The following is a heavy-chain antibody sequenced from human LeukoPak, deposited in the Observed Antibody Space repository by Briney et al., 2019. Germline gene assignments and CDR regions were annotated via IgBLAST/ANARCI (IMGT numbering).Heavy chain of an antibody. CDR1: GGSISTNNW. Sequence: SGTLSLTCAVSGGSISTNNWWSWVRQSPGQGLEWIGEMYHSGSTNYNPSLKSRVTVSVDTSKNQFSLKLSSVTAADTAVYYCARGTIAVAGPRAKGRLYYFDYWGQGTLVTVSS. J-gene: IGHJ4*02. V-gene: IGHV4-4*02. CDR3: ARGTIAVAGPRAKGRLYYFDY. D-gene: IGHD6-19*01. CDR2: MYHSGST.